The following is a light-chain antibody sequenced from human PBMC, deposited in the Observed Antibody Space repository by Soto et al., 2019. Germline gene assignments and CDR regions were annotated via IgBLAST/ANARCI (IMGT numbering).Light chain of an antibody. CDR3: QQRSNWQIT. J-gene: IGKJ4*01. Sequence: EIVLTQSPATLSLSPGERATLSCRASQSVSSYLAWYQQKPGQAPRLLIYDASNRATGIPARFSGSGSGTDFTLTISSLEPEDFAVYYCQQRSNWQITLGGGNKVEIK. V-gene: IGKV3-11*01. CDR2: DAS. CDR1: QSVSSY.